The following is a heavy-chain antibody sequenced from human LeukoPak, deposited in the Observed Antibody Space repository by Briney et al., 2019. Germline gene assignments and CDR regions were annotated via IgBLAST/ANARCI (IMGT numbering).Heavy chain of an antibody. CDR2: IYHSGST. D-gene: IGHD6-19*01. CDR1: GYSISSGYY. J-gene: IGHJ4*02. V-gene: IGHV4-38-2*02. Sequence: SETLSLTCTISGYSISSGYYWGWIRQPPGKGLEWIGSIYHSGSTYYNPSLKSRVTISLDTSENQFSLKLSSVTAADTAVYYCARDLYSSGWGYFDYWGQGTLVTVSS. CDR3: ARDLYSSGWGYFDY.